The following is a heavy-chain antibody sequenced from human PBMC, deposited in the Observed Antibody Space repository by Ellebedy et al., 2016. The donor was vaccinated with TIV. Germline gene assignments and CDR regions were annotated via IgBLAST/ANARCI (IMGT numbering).Heavy chain of an antibody. J-gene: IGHJ3*02. CDR3: ARGFFEWLGDAFDI. Sequence: GESLKISXAASGFTFSSYAMHWVRQAPGKGLEWVAVISYDGSNKYYADSVKGRFTISRDNSKNTLYLQMNSLRAEDTAVYYCARGFFEWLGDAFDIWGQGTMVTVSS. V-gene: IGHV3-30-3*01. D-gene: IGHD6-19*01. CDR1: GFTFSSYA. CDR2: ISYDGSNK.